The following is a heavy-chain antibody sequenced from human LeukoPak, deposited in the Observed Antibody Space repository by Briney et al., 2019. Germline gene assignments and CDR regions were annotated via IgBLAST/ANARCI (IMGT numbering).Heavy chain of an antibody. J-gene: IGHJ4*02. D-gene: IGHD3-3*01. V-gene: IGHV3-7*01. CDR3: ARDFRFLDDY. CDR1: GFTFSSYA. CDR2: IKQDGSEK. Sequence: PGGSLRLSCAASGFTFSSYAMHWVRQAPGKGLEWVANIKQDGSEKYYVDSVKGRFTISRDNAKNSLYLQMNSLRAEDTAVYYCARDFRFLDDYWGQGTLVTVSS.